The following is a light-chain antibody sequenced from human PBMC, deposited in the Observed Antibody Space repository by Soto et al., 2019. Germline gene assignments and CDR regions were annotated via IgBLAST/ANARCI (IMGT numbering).Light chain of an antibody. CDR3: QNHDSAPIT. CDR2: AAS. V-gene: IGKV1-27*01. J-gene: IGKJ5*01. Sequence: IQLTQSPSSLSASVGDRVTITCRASQGISSYLAWYQQKPGKLPKLLIYAASTLQSGVPSRFSGSGSGTDFTLTISGLQPEDVATYYCQNHDSAPITFGQGTRLEIK. CDR1: QGISSY.